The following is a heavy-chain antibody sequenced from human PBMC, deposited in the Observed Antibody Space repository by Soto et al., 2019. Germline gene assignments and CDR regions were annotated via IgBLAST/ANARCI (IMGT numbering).Heavy chain of an antibody. CDR2: IYSGGTT. Sequence: GGSLRLSCAASAVTVSSNYMSWVRQAPGEGLEWVSIIYSGGTTFYADSVKGRFTISRDISKNTVYLQMNSLRAEDTAVYFCARAPTVTTNFDSWGQGTLVTVSS. J-gene: IGHJ4*02. D-gene: IGHD4-17*01. V-gene: IGHV3-66*01. CDR3: ARAPTVTTNFDS. CDR1: AVTVSSNY.